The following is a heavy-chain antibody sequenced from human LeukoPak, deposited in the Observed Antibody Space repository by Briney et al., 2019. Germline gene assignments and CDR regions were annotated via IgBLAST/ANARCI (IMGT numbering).Heavy chain of an antibody. Sequence: KAGGSLRLSCIASGFTLGDSAMSWFRQAPGKGLEWVAFISTRAYGGTTEYAASVKGRFTISRDDSKSIAYLQMNSLKTEDTAVYYCRRDSYGHDPRNSFDYWGQGTLVTVSS. V-gene: IGHV3-49*05. D-gene: IGHD3-16*01. J-gene: IGHJ4*02. CDR1: GFTLGDSA. CDR2: ISTRAYGGTT. CDR3: RRDSYGHDPRNSFDY.